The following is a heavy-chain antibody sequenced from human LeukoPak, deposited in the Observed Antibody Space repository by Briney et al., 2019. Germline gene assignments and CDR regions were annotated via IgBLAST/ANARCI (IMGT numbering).Heavy chain of an antibody. D-gene: IGHD6-13*01. CDR3: MTASRSSSWPPPT. J-gene: IGHJ5*02. CDR2: IKQDGSEK. V-gene: IGHV3-7*01. Sequence: GGSLRLSCAASGFTFSSYWMNWVRQAPGKGLEWVANIKQDGSEKKYVDSVKGRFTISRDNAKNSLYLQMNSLRAEDTAMYYCMTASRSSSWPPPTWGQGALVTVSS. CDR1: GFTFSSYW.